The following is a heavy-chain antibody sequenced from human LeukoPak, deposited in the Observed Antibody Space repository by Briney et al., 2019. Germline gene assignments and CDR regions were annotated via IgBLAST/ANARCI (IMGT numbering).Heavy chain of an antibody. D-gene: IGHD3-3*01. J-gene: IGHJ3*02. CDR2: IYYSGST. CDR1: GGSISSSSYY. Sequence: SETLSLTCTVSGGSISSSSYYWGWIRQPPGTGLEWIGSIYYSGSTYYNPSLKSRVTISVDTSKKQFSLKLSSVTAADTAVYYCASPAPYSSYDFWSGYSDAFDIWGQGTMVTVSS. V-gene: IGHV4-39*01. CDR3: ASPAPYSSYDFWSGYSDAFDI.